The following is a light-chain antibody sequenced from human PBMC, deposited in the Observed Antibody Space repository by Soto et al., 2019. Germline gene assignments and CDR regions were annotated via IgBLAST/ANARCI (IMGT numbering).Light chain of an antibody. CDR3: SSYTSRSTLV. CDR2: EVS. CDR1: SSDVGGYNY. Sequence: QSVLTQPASVSGSPGQSITISCTGTSSDVGGYNYVSWYQQHPGKAPKLMIYEVSNRPSGVSNRFSGSKSGITASLTISRLQAEDEADYYCSSYTSRSTLVFGGGTQLTVL. J-gene: IGLJ3*02. V-gene: IGLV2-14*01.